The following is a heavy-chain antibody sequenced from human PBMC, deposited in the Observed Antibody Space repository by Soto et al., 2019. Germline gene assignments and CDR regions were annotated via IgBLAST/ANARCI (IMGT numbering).Heavy chain of an antibody. CDR3: ARAVGYCSGGSCYDLPYFDY. CDR1: GGSISSGGYY. Sequence: QVQLQESGPGLVKPSQTLSLTCTVSGGSISSGGYYWSWIRQHPGKGLEWIGYIYYSGSTYYNPSLKSRVPISVDTSKTQSSLKLSSVTAADTAVSYCARAVGYCSGGSCYDLPYFDYWGQRTLVTVSS. CDR2: IYYSGST. J-gene: IGHJ4*02. D-gene: IGHD2-15*01. V-gene: IGHV4-31*03.